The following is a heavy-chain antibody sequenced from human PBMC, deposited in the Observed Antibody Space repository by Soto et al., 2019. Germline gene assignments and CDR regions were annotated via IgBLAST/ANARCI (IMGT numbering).Heavy chain of an antibody. CDR2: IYYSGRT. CDR3: ARQGSSLGDFDY. V-gene: IGHV4-39*01. J-gene: IGHJ4*02. CDR1: GGSISSSSYY. D-gene: IGHD6-13*01. Sequence: QLQLQESGPGLVKPSETLSLTCTVSGGSISSSSYYWGWIRQPPGKGLEGFGSIYYSGRTYYNPSLKSRVTISVDTSKNQFSLKLSSVTAADTAVYYCARQGSSLGDFDYWGQGTLVTVSS.